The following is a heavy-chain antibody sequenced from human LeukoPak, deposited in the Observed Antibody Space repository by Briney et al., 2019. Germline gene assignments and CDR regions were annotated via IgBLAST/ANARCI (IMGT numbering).Heavy chain of an antibody. CDR3: ARDNSVRDEAWWFNP. CDR1: GGTFSSYT. V-gene: IGHV1-69*05. D-gene: IGHD5-24*01. J-gene: IGHJ5*02. Sequence: ASVKVSCKASGGTFSSYTISWVRQAPGQGLEWMGGIIPIFGTANYAQKFQGRVTLTRDMSTSTDYLELSSLRSEDTAVYYCARDNSVRDEAWWFNPWGQGTLVTVSS. CDR2: IIPIFGTA.